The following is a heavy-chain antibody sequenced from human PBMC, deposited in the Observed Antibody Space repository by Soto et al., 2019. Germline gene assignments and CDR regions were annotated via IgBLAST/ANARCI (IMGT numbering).Heavy chain of an antibody. Sequence: EVQLVESGGGLVKPGGSLRLSCAASGFTFSSYSMNRVRQAPGKGLEWVSSISSSSSYIYYADSVKGRFTISRDNAKNSLYLQMNSLRAEDTAVYYCAVRSSSTTWFDPWGQGTLVTVSS. CDR3: AVRSSSTTWFDP. CDR1: GFTFSSYS. J-gene: IGHJ5*02. D-gene: IGHD2-2*01. V-gene: IGHV3-21*01. CDR2: ISSSSSYI.